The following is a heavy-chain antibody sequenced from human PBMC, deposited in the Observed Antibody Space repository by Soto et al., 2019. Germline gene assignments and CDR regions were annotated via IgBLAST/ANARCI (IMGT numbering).Heavy chain of an antibody. V-gene: IGHV3-30*18. J-gene: IGHJ4*02. CDR2: ISYDGSNK. CDR3: AKDRGDDYGDYCSHY. CDR1: GFTFSSYG. D-gene: IGHD4-17*01. Sequence: QVQLVESGGGVVQPGRSLRLSCAASGFTFSSYGMHWVRQAPGKGLEWVAVISYDGSNKYYADSVKGRFTISRDNSKNTLYLQMNSLRAEDTAVYYCAKDRGDDYGDYCSHYWGQGTLVTVSS.